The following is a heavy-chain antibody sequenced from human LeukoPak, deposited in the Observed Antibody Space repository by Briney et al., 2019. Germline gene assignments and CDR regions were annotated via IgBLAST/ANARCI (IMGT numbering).Heavy chain of an antibody. CDR1: GGSISSGGYY. D-gene: IGHD5-12*01. CDR3: ARDRWLGY. J-gene: IGHJ4*02. V-gene: IGHV4-61*08. CDR2: IYNSGST. Sequence: PSETLSLTCTVSGGSISSGGYYWNWIRQHPGKGLEWIGYIYNSGSTNYNPSLKSRVTISVDTSKNQFSLKLASVTTADTAVYYCARDRWLGYWGQGTLVTVSS.